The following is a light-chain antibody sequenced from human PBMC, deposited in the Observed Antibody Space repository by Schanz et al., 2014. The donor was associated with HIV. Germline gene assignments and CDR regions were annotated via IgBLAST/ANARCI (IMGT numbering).Light chain of an antibody. V-gene: IGLV2-18*02. Sequence: QSALTQPPSVSGSPGQLVTISCTGTSSDVGGYNRVSWFQQSPGTAPKLMIYEVSDRPSGVPVRFFGSKSGNTASLTISGLQTEDEADYYCSSYTSSSTWVFGGGTKLTVL. CDR2: EVS. CDR3: SSYTSSSTWV. J-gene: IGLJ3*02. CDR1: SSDVGGYNR.